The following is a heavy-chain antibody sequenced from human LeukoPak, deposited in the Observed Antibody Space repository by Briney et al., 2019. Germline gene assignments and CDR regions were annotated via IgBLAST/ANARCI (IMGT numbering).Heavy chain of an antibody. CDR1: GFTFSSYA. CDR2: ISGSGGST. CDR3: ASLYYGSGSHREHDAFDI. D-gene: IGHD3-10*01. V-gene: IGHV3-23*01. Sequence: GGSLRLSCAASGFTFSSYAMSWVRQAPGKGLEWVSAISGSGGSTYYADSVKGRFTISRDNSKNTLYLQMNSLRAEDTAVYYCASLYYGSGSHREHDAFDIWGQGTMVTVSS. J-gene: IGHJ3*02.